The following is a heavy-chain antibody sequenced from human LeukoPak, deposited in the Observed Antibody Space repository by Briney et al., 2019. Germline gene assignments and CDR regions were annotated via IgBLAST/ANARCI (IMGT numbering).Heavy chain of an antibody. V-gene: IGHV1-2*02. D-gene: IGHD3-3*01. CDR2: INPKSGDT. CDR3: ARYDSVSFGAFDL. J-gene: IGHJ3*01. CDR1: GYIYY. Sequence: ASVKVSCKASGYIYYFHWVRQAPGQGLEWRGWINPKSGDTNYAQKFQGRLTMTRDTSINTAYIELNSLRSDDTAVYYCARYDSVSFGAFDLWGQGTMVTVSS.